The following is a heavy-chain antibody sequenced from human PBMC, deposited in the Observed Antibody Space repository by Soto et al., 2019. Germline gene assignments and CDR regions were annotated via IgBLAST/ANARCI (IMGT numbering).Heavy chain of an antibody. CDR1: GFTFSNFG. CDR2: ISYDGNTK. CDR3: TSQVATGD. V-gene: IGHV3-30*03. D-gene: IGHD5-12*01. J-gene: IGHJ4*02. Sequence: QVQLVESGGGVVQPGRSLRLSCAASGFTFSNFGMHWVRQAPVKGLEWVAVISYDGNTKYYADSVKGRFTISRDNSKNTPYLQMDSLRVEDTAVYYCTSQVATGDWGQGTLVTVSS.